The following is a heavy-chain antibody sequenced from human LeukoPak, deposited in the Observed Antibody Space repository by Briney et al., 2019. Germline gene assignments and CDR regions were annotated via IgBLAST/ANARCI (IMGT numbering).Heavy chain of an antibody. Sequence: PSQTLSLTCTVSGVSISSGSYYWSWIRQPAGKGLEWIGRIYTSGSTNYNPSLKSRVTISVDTSKNQFSLKLSSVTAADTAVYYCARGLVESDYWGQGTLVTVSS. CDR3: ARGLVESDY. D-gene: IGHD6-19*01. CDR2: IYTSGST. V-gene: IGHV4-61*02. CDR1: GVSISSGSYY. J-gene: IGHJ4*02.